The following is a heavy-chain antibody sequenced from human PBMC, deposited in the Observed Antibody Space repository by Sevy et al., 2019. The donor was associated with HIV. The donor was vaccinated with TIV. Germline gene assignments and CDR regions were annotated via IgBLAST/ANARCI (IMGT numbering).Heavy chain of an antibody. CDR2: IYYSGST. D-gene: IGHD3-22*01. CDR1: GGSISSYY. Sequence: SETLSLTCTVSGGSISSYYWSWIRQPPGKGLEWIGYIYYSGSTNYNPSLKSRVTISVDTSKNQFSLKLSSVTAADTAVYYCAAQYYYDSSGYHITPYYYYGMDVWGHGTTVTVSS. V-gene: IGHV4-59*01. J-gene: IGHJ6*02. CDR3: AAQYYYDSSGYHITPYYYYGMDV.